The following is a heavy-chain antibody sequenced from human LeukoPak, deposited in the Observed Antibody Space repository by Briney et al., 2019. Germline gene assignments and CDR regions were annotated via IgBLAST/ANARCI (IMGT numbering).Heavy chain of an antibody. D-gene: IGHD3-3*01. CDR2: IYYSGST. V-gene: IGHV4-31*03. CDR3: ARVRMTIFPYYYMDV. CDR1: GGSISSGDYY. J-gene: IGHJ6*03. Sequence: SETLSLTCTVSGGSISSGDYYWNWIRQHPGKGLEWIGYIYYSGSTNYNPSLKSRVTISVDTSKNQFSLKLSSVTAADTAVYYCARVRMTIFPYYYMDVWGKGTTVTVSS.